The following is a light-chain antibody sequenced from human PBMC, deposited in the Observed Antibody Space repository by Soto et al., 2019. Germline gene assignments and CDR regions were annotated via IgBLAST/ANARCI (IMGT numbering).Light chain of an antibody. J-gene: IGKJ4*01. CDR3: QQSYRLPST. CDR1: QGVSSY. V-gene: IGKV1-39*01. CDR2: SAS. Sequence: DSQMTQSPSSLSASVGDRVTITCRASQGVSSYLNWYQQKPGTAPKLIISSASTLQSGVPPRFSGSGSGTDFTHTISSVQPEDIATYYCQQSYRLPSTFGGGTRVEI.